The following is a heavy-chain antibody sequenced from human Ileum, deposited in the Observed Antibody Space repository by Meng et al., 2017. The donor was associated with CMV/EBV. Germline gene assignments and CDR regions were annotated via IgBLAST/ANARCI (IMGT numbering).Heavy chain of an antibody. D-gene: IGHD2-2*01. CDR3: VRDTPGDGMDV. J-gene: IGHJ6*01. V-gene: IGHV3-48*04. Sequence: GESLKISCVASGFTFSNYGMNWVRQAPGKGLEWVSYISSRNTSTYYVDSVKGRFTVSRDNAKNSLYLQMSSLRAEDTAVYYCVRDTPGDGMDVWGQGTTVTFSS. CDR2: ISSRNTST. CDR1: GFTFSNYG.